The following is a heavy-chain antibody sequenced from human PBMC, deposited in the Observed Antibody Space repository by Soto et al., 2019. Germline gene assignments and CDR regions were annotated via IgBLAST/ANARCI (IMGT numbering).Heavy chain of an antibody. CDR2: VSTSGNV. CDR1: GGSLTKYY. J-gene: IGHJ4*02. D-gene: IGHD3-3*01. Sequence: SEPLSLTCTVSGGSLTKYYWSWIRQPAGKGLEWIGRVSTSGNVVSKASLRSRLTMSVDTSKNQFSLRLTSVTAADTAAYYCARDDNAFCSLYHRSCDYWGPGARV. CDR3: ARDDNAFCSLYHRSCDY. V-gene: IGHV4-4*07.